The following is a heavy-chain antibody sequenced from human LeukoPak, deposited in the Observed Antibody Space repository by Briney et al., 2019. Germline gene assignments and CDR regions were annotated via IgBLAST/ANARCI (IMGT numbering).Heavy chain of an antibody. Sequence: SETLSLTCTVSGGSISSSSYYWGWIRQPPGKGLEWIGSIYYNGITYYYPSLKSRITISVDTSKNQFSLNLNSVTAADTAVYYCARHGDGYYSVLTGSFDYWGQGILVTVSS. J-gene: IGHJ4*01. CDR2: IYYNGIT. CDR3: ARHGDGYYSVLTGSFDY. CDR1: GGSISSSSYY. V-gene: IGHV4-39*01. D-gene: IGHD3-9*01.